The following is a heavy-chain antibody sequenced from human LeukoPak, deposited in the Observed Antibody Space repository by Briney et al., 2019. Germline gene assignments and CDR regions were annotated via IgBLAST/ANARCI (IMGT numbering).Heavy chain of an antibody. D-gene: IGHD3-10*01. Sequence: GGSLRLSCAASGFTFSSYAMSWGRPAPGTGRGWVSVISGNGGSTYYADSVKGRLTISRDNSKNTLYLQVNSLRDEDTAVYYCAKGPMVRGVIPGTDSWGQGTLVTVSS. CDR1: GFTFSSYA. V-gene: IGHV3-23*01. J-gene: IGHJ5*01. CDR2: ISGNGGST. CDR3: AKGPMVRGVIPGTDS.